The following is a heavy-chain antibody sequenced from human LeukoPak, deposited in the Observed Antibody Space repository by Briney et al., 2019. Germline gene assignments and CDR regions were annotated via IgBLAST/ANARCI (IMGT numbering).Heavy chain of an antibody. CDR1: GYSFASYW. CDR2: IYPADSDT. V-gene: IGHV5-51*01. D-gene: IGHD1-20*01. CDR3: ARHASITGKEFDY. J-gene: IGHJ4*02. Sequence: GESLKISCKGSGYSFASYWIGWVRQMPGKGLEWMGIIYPADSDTRYSPSFQGQVTISADKSISTAYLQWSSLKASDTAMYYCARHASITGKEFDYWGQGTLVTVSS.